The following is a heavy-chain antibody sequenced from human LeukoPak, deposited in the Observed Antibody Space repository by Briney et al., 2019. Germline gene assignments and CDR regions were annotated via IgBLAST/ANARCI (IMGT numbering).Heavy chain of an antibody. CDR2: TYYRSKWYN. J-gene: IGHJ4*02. CDR1: GDSVSSNSAA. D-gene: IGHD2-15*01. Sequence: SQTLSLTCAISGDSVSSNSAAWNWIRQSPSRGLEWLGRTYYRSKWYNDYAVSVKSRITIKADTSKNQFSLLLSSVTPDDTAVYYCARDYCRGGSCFLWGYYFDYWGQGTLVTVSS. CDR3: ARDYCRGGSCFLWGYYFDY. V-gene: IGHV6-1*01.